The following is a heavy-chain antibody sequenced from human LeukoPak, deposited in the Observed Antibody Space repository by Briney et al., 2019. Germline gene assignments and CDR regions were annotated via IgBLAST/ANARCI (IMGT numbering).Heavy chain of an antibody. J-gene: IGHJ3*02. D-gene: IGHD2-2*02. CDR2: INPNSGGT. Sequence: ASVKVSCKASGYTFTGYYMHWVRQAPGQGLEGMGWINPNSGGTNYAQKFQGRVTMTRDTSISTAYMELSRLRSDDTAVYYCARVVCSSTSCYKDAFDIWGQGTMVTVSS. CDR1: GYTFTGYY. V-gene: IGHV1-2*02. CDR3: ARVVCSSTSCYKDAFDI.